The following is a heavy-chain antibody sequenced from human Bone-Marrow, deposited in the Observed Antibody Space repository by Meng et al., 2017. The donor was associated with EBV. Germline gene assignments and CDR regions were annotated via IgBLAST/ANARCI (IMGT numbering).Heavy chain of an antibody. CDR1: GFTFSSYA. V-gene: IGHV3-23*01. J-gene: IGHJ4*02. CDR3: ATQGITMIVVVPPGFDY. Sequence: EVQLLESGGGLVQPVGSLRRACAASGFTFSSYAMSWVRQAPGKGLEWVSAISGSGGSTYYADSVKGRFTISRDNSKNTLYLQMNSLRAEDTAVYYCATQGITMIVVVPPGFDYWGQGTLVTVSS. D-gene: IGHD3-22*01. CDR2: ISGSGGST.